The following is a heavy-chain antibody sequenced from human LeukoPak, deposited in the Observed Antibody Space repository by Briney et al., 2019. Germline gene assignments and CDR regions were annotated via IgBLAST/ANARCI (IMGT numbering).Heavy chain of an antibody. D-gene: IGHD2-21*02. J-gene: IGHJ4*02. CDR3: AKDPLAYCGGDCYIDY. CDR1: GFTFSSYG. V-gene: IGHV3-30*02. CDR2: IRYDGSNK. Sequence: GGSLRLSCAASGFTFSSYGMHWVRQAPGKGLECVAFIRYDGSNKYYADSVKGRFTISRDNSKNTLYLQMNSLRAEDTAVYYCAKDPLAYCGGDCYIDYWGQGTLVTVSS.